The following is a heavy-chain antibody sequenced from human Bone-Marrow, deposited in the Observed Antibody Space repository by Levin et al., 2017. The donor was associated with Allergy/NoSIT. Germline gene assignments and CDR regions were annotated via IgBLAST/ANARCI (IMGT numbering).Heavy chain of an antibody. V-gene: IGHV1-2*02. J-gene: IGHJ6*02. Sequence: GESLKISCKASGYRFIDHYIHWVRQAPGQGLEWVGWVNPNSHITKAAQRFQGRVALTKDPSTSTVFLELSRLKSDDTAVYYCARDDEFCSTTSGCQGGLDVWGQGTTVIVSS. D-gene: IGHD2-2*01. CDR2: VNPNSHIT. CDR1: GYRFIDHY. CDR3: ARDDEFCSTTSGCQGGLDV.